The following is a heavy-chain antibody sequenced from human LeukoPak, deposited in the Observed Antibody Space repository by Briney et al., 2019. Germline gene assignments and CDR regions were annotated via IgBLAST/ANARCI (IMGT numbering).Heavy chain of an antibody. Sequence: NPSETLSLTCTVSGGSISSYYWSWIRQPPGKGLEWIGYIYYSGSTNYNPSLKSRVTISVDTSKNQFSLKLSSVTAADTAVYYCVRGNFFLLGLDAFDIWGRGAGVTVSS. CDR2: IYYSGST. CDR1: GGSISSYY. D-gene: IGHD1-7*01. V-gene: IGHV4-59*01. CDR3: VRGNFFLLGLDAFDI. J-gene: IGHJ3*02.